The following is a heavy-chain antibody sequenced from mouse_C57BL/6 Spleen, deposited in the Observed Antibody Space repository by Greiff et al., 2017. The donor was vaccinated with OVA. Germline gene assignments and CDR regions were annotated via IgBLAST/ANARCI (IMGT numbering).Heavy chain of an antibody. CDR3: AREATVVAPGFAY. V-gene: IGHV1-64*01. J-gene: IGHJ3*01. CDR2: IHPNSGST. D-gene: IGHD1-1*01. Sequence: VQLKESGAELVKPGASVKLSCKASGYTFTSYWMHWVKQRPGQGLEWIGMIHPNSGSTNYNEKFKSKATLTVDKSSSTAYMQLSSLTSEDSAVYYCAREATVVAPGFAYWGQGTLVTVSA. CDR1: GYTFTSYW.